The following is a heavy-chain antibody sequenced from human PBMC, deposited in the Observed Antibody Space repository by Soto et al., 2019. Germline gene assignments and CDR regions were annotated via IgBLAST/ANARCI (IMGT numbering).Heavy chain of an antibody. CDR1: GYTFNSYG. D-gene: IGHD1-20*01. V-gene: IGHV1-8*01. Sequence: GASVKVSCKASGYTFNSYGIYWARPASGQGLEWMGWMNPNSGDTGYPQKFQGRVTMTRETSITTAYMELRSLTSEDTAVYYCTRVPPRAFGMDYWGPGTLVTVSS. CDR3: TRVPPRAFGMDY. CDR2: MNPNSGDT. J-gene: IGHJ4*02.